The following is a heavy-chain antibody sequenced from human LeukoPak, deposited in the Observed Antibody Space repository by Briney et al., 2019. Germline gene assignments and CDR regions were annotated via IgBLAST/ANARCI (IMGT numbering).Heavy chain of an antibody. CDR2: TRNKANSYTT. V-gene: IGHV3-72*01. CDR1: GFTFSDHY. Sequence: PGGSLRLSCAASGFTFSDHYMDWVRQAPGKGLEWVGRTRNKANSYTTEYAASVKGRFTISRDDSKNSLYLQMNSLKTEDTAVYYCAREATAMVTWYYYYMGVWGKGTTVTVSS. D-gene: IGHD5-18*01. J-gene: IGHJ6*03. CDR3: AREATAMVTWYYYYMGV.